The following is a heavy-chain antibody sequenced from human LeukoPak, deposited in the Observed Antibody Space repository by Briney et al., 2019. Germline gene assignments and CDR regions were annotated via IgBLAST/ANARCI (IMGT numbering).Heavy chain of an antibody. J-gene: IGHJ4*02. CDR3: AKDPYGTRYFDY. V-gene: IGHV3-23*01. D-gene: IGHD2-2*01. Sequence: GGSLRLSCATSGFTFSNYAMSWVRQAPGKGLEWVSSLSGSGGDTYYADSVKGRFTISRDNAKNTVYLQMNSLRAEDTAVYYCAKDPYGTRYFDYWGQGTLVTVSS. CDR2: LSGSGGDT. CDR1: GFTFSNYA.